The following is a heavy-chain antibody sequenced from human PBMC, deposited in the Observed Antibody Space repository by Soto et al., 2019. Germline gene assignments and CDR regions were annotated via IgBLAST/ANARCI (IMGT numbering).Heavy chain of an antibody. CDR3: ARGSNYYDSSGYPISDAFDI. CDR1: DGSINSYY. Sequence: SETLSLTCTVTDGSINSYYWSWVRQPARKGLEWSGNIYYSGNTYYNPSLKSRLTISIDTSKNRFSLKLSSVTAADTAVYYCARGSNYYDSSGYPISDAFDIWGQGTMVTVSS. J-gene: IGHJ3*02. V-gene: IGHV4-59*06. D-gene: IGHD3-22*01. CDR2: IYYSGNT.